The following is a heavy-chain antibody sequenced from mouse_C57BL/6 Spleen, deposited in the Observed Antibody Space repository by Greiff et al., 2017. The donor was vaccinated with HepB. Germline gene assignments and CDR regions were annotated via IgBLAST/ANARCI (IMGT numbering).Heavy chain of an antibody. CDR2: INPSNGGT. CDR3: ARWYYGSRGDFDY. CDR1: GYTFTSYW. V-gene: IGHV1-53*01. D-gene: IGHD1-1*01. J-gene: IGHJ2*01. Sequence: QVQLQQPGTELVKPGASVKLSCKASGYTFTSYWMHWVKQRPGQGLEWIGNINPSNGGTNYNGKFKGKATLTADKSSSTAYMQLSSLTSEDSAVYFCARWYYGSRGDFDYWGQGTTLTVSS.